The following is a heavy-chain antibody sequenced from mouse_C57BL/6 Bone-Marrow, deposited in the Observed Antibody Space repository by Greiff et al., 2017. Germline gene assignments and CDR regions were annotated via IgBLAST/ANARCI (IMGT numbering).Heavy chain of an antibody. D-gene: IGHD2-3*01. CDR2: INPSSGYT. CDR1: GYTFTSYT. CDR3: ARGYDGYYGFAY. J-gene: IGHJ3*01. V-gene: IGHV1-4*01. Sequence: QVQLKQSGAELARPGASVKMSCKASGYTFTSYTMHWVTQRPGQGLEWIGYINPSSGYTNYNQKFKDQATLTADKSSSTDYMQLSSLTSEDSAVYYCARGYDGYYGFAYWGQGTLVTVSA.